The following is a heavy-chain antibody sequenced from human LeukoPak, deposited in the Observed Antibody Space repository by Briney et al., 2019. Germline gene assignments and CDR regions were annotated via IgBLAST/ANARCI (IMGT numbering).Heavy chain of an antibody. Sequence: KSGGSLRLSCAASGFTFSAYSMTWISQPPGKGLEWIGAIYDSGNTNYNPSLRSRLTISVDTSRNQFSLKLSSVTAADTAVYYCARHDCDSSRCSVNWFDPWGQGTLVTVSS. D-gene: IGHD2/OR15-2a*01. CDR3: ARHDCDSSRCSVNWFDP. V-gene: IGHV4-34*01. CDR2: IYDSGNT. J-gene: IGHJ5*02. CDR1: GFTFSAYS.